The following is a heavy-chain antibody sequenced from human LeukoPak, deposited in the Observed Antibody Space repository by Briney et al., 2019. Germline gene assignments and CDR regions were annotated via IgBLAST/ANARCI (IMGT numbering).Heavy chain of an antibody. J-gene: IGHJ4*02. CDR1: GYTVSSHA. D-gene: IGHD5-12*01. V-gene: IGHV7-4-1*02. CDR2: INTNTGNP. CDR3: AREAWSGYGDY. Sequence: ASVKVSCKASGYTVSSHAMNWVRQAPGQGLEWMGWINTNTGNPTYAQGFTGRFVFSLDTSVSTAYLQISSLKAEDTAVYYCAREAWSGYGDYWGQGTLVTVSS.